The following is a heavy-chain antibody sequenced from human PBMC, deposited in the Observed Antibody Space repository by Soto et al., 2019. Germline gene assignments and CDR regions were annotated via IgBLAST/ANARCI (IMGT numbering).Heavy chain of an antibody. CDR3: ARSGPAYYDFWSGYSPNWFDP. V-gene: IGHV5-51*01. Sequence: GESLKISCKGSGYSFTSYWIGWVRQMPGKGLEWMGIIYPGDSDTRYSPSFQGQVTISADKSISTAYLQWGSLKASDTAMYYCARSGPAYYDFWSGYSPNWFDPWGQGTLVTVSS. D-gene: IGHD3-3*01. CDR1: GYSFTSYW. CDR2: IYPGDSDT. J-gene: IGHJ5*02.